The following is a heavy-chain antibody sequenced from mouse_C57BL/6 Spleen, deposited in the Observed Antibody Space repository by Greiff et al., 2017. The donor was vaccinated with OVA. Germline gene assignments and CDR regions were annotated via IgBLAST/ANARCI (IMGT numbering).Heavy chain of an antibody. Sequence: VQLKESGGGLVKPGGSLKLSCAASGFTFSDYGMHWVRQAPEKGLEWVAYISSGSSTIYYADTVKGRFTISRDNAKNTLFLQMTSLRSEDTAMYYCARDLFDYWGQGTTLTVSS. J-gene: IGHJ2*01. D-gene: IGHD5-1*01. CDR2: ISSGSSTI. CDR1: GFTFSDYG. CDR3: ARDLFDY. V-gene: IGHV5-17*01.